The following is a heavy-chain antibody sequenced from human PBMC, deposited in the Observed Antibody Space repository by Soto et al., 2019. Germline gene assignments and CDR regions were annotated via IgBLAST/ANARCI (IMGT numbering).Heavy chain of an antibody. J-gene: IGHJ4*02. CDR3: ARESFSASEIFFGC. D-gene: IGHD1-26*01. CDR2: ISVSGGTI. Sequence: GGSLRLSCAASGFAFSNYEMNWVRQAPGKGLEWVSYISVSGGTIYYADSVKGRFTISRDDAKDSLYLEMNSLRAEDTAVYYCARESFSASEIFFGCWGQGTLVTVSS. CDR1: GFAFSNYE. V-gene: IGHV3-48*03.